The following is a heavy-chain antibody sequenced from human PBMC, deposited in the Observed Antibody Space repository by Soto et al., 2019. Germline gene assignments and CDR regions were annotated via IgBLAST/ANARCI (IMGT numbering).Heavy chain of an antibody. CDR1: GGTFSRYA. D-gene: IGHD3-10*01. CDR3: ARDLDYYGSGSHYYYGMGV. CDR2: IVPIYGTR. V-gene: IGHV1-69*01. Sequence: QVQLVQSGAEVKKPGSSVNVSCKASGGTFSRYAFSWVRQAPGQGLEWMGGIVPIYGTRGFAQKFQGRLTITADEPTRTAYMELSSLRSEDTAVYYCARDLDYYGSGSHYYYGMGVW. J-gene: IGHJ6*01.